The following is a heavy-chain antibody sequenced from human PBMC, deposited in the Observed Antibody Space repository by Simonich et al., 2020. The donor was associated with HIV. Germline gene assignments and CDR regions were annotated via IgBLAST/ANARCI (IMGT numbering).Heavy chain of an antibody. J-gene: IGHJ2*01. CDR3: TTSYCSGGTCYWYFDL. D-gene: IGHD2-15*01. CDR1: GGSFTTYY. V-gene: IGHV4-34*01. CDR2: INHSETN. Sequence: QVQLQQWGAGLLKPSETLSLSCAVYGGSFTTYYWSWFRQPPGKGLEWIGEINHSETNNYNPSLKRRVTISLDTSKNHFSLKLNSVTAADTAVYYCTTSYCSGGTCYWYFDLWGRGTLVTVSS.